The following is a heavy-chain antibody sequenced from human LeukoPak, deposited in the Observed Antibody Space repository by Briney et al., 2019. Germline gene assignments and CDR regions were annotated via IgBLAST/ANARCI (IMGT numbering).Heavy chain of an antibody. J-gene: IGHJ4*02. CDR3: ATDRARGGDSFDY. Sequence: SQTLSLTCTVSGGSIRSGDYSWSWIRQPPGKGLEWIGYIYYSGSTYYNPSLKSRVTISGDTSKNQFSLNLSSVTAADTAVYYCATDRARGGDSFDYWGQGTLVTVSS. V-gene: IGHV4-30-4*01. D-gene: IGHD3-10*01. CDR2: IYYSGST. CDR1: GGSIRSGDYS.